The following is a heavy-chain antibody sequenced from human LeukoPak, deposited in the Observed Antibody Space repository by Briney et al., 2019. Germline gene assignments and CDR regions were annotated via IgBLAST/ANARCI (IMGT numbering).Heavy chain of an antibody. CDR2: IYTSGST. V-gene: IGHV4-4*07. Sequence: PSETLSLTCTVSGGSISSYYWSWIQQPAGKGLEWIGRIYTSGSTNYNPSLKSRVTISVDKSKNQFSLKLSSATAADTAVYYCARDGSVPGDYFDYWGQGTLVTVSS. J-gene: IGHJ4*02. D-gene: IGHD1-1*01. CDR1: GGSISSYY. CDR3: ARDGSVPGDYFDY.